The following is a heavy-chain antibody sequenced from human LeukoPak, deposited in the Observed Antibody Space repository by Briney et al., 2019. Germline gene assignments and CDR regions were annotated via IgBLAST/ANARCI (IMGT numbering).Heavy chain of an antibody. CDR1: GFTFSNAW. V-gene: IGHV3-15*01. D-gene: IGHD2-21*02. CDR3: TTELYCGGDCYPGA. CDR2: IQSKTDSGTT. Sequence: GGSLRLSCAASGFTFSNAWMSWVRQAPGKGLEWVGRIQSKTDSGTTDYAAPVKGRFTISRDDSKNTLYLQMNSLNTDDTAVYYCTTELYCGGDCYPGAWGQGTLVTVSS. J-gene: IGHJ5*02.